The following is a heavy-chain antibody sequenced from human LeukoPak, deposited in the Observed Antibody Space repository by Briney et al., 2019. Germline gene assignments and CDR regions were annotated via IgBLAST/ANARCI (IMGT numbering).Heavy chain of an antibody. V-gene: IGHV4-39*07. CDR1: GGSISSSSYY. J-gene: IGHJ4*02. D-gene: IGHD3/OR15-3a*01. CDR2: IYYSGST. CDR3: ARDLGCLDY. Sequence: SETLSLTCTVSGGSISSSSYYWGWIRQPPGKGLEWIGSIYYSGSTYYNPSLKSRVTISVDTSKNQFSLKLSSVTAADTAVYYCARDLGCLDYWGQGTLVTVSS.